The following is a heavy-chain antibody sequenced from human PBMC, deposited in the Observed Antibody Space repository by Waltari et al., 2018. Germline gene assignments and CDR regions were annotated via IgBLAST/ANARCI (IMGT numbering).Heavy chain of an antibody. J-gene: IGHJ4*02. V-gene: IGHV1-18*01. Sequence: QVQLVQSGAEVKKPGASVKVSCKASGYTFTSYGISWVRQAPGQGREWMGWINAYNGNTKYAEKFQGRVTMTTDTSTSTVYMELRSLTSDDTAVYYCARREGGGWSTVDYWGQGTLVTVSS. CDR1: GYTFTSYG. CDR2: INAYNGNT. D-gene: IGHD6-19*01. CDR3: ARREGGGWSTVDY.